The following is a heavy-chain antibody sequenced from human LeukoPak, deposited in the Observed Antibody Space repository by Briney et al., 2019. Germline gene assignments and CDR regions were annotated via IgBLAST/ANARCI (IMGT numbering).Heavy chain of an antibody. J-gene: IGHJ4*02. V-gene: IGHV1-18*01. Sequence: ASVKVSCKTSGYTFNRHGIGWLRQAPGQGLEWMGWISCYNGDTHYAQNHRGRFTMTTDASTSTAYMELRSLGSDDTAVYYCARDPSNTSGYNAWFDSWGQGTLVTVSS. CDR2: ISCYNGDT. CDR3: ARDPSNTSGYNAWFDS. D-gene: IGHD3-22*01. CDR1: GYTFNRHG.